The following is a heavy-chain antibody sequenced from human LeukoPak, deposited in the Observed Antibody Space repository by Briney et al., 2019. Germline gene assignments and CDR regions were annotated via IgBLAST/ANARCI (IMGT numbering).Heavy chain of an antibody. J-gene: IGHJ5*02. D-gene: IGHD6-6*01. Sequence: SETLSLTCTVSRGSISSYYWSWIRQPQGKGLEWIGYIYYSGSTNYNPSLKSRVTISVDTSKNQFSLRLRSVTAADTAVYYCARDVTAARWGNWFDPWGQGTLVTVSS. CDR3: ARDVTAARWGNWFDP. CDR2: IYYSGST. CDR1: RGSISSYY. V-gene: IGHV4-59*12.